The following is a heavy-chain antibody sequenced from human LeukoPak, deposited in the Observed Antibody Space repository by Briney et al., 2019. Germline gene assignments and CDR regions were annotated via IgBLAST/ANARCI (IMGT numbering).Heavy chain of an antibody. CDR2: INKDGSET. CDR1: GFTFSNYW. J-gene: IGHJ1*01. D-gene: IGHD2-15*01. Sequence: GGSLRLPCVASGFTFSNYWMAWIRHAPGRGLEWVANINKDGSETYYLDSVRGRFTISRDNAKNSLYLQMDTLGAEDTAVYYCVRELVVGPAEYFQNWGQGTLVTVSS. V-gene: IGHV3-7*01. CDR3: VRELVVGPAEYFQN.